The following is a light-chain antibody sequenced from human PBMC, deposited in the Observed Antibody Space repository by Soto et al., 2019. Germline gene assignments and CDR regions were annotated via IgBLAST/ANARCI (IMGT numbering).Light chain of an antibody. CDR2: DAS. J-gene: IGKJ4*01. CDR3: QQYDNYKPLT. V-gene: IGKV1-5*01. Sequence: DIQMTQSPSTLPASVGDRITITCRASQNIHRWLAWYQQKPGKAPKLLIFDASSLESGTPSRFSGRRSGTQFTLTINGLQPDDFATYYCQQYDNYKPLTFGGGTKVDIK. CDR1: QNIHRW.